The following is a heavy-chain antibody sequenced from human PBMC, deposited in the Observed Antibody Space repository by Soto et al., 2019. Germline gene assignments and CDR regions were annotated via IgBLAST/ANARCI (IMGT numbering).Heavy chain of an antibody. V-gene: IGHV4-59*01. CDR1: GGSISSYY. J-gene: IGHJ6*02. CDR3: ARARRFYGMDV. D-gene: IGHD6-6*01. CDR2: IYYSGST. Sequence: SETLSLTCTVSGGSISSYYWSWIRQPPGKGLEWIGYIYYSGSTNYNPSLKSRVTISVDTSKNQFSLKLSSVTAADTAVYYCARARRFYGMDVWGQGTTVT.